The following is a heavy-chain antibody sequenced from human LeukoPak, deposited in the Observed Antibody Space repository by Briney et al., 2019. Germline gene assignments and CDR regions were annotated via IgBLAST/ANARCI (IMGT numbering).Heavy chain of an antibody. D-gene: IGHD5-12*01. CDR1: GFTFSSYW. CDR3: ARDKGYAVDY. CDR2: VKSDGIST. V-gene: IGHV3-74*01. Sequence: PGGSLRLSCSASGFTFSSYWMHWVRQAPGKGLVWVSHVKSDGISTNYADSVKGRFTISRDNAKNTLYLQMNSLRADDTAVYYCARDKGYAVDYWGQGTLVTVSS. J-gene: IGHJ4*02.